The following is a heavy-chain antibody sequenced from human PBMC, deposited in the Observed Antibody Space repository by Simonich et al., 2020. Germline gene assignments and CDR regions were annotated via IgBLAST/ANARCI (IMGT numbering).Heavy chain of an antibody. CDR3: AKRSGVSITGTFDY. D-gene: IGHD1-7*01. V-gene: IGHV3-23*01. CDR2: IRGSGGST. J-gene: IGHJ4*02. Sequence: EVQLLESGGGLVQPGGSLRLSCAASGFTFSSYAMSWVRQAPGKGLGWVAAIRGSGGSTYYADSVKGRVTISRDNSKNTLYLQMNSLRAEDTAVYYCAKRSGVSITGTFDYWGQGTLVTVSS. CDR1: GFTFSSYA.